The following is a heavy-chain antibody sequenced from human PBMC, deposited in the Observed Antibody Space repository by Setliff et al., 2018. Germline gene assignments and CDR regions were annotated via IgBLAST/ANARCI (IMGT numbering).Heavy chain of an antibody. D-gene: IGHD1-26*01. CDR3: AREVGTSTSSDAFDV. Sequence: PSETLSLTCTVSGDSIRSGDYFWGRIRQPTGKGLEWFAYLYHSGSAYYNPSLQSRVTMSVDTSKNQFYLHLTSVTAADTAVYYCAREVGTSTSSDAFDVWGQGMMVTVSS. CDR2: LYHSGSA. CDR1: GDSIRSGDYF. J-gene: IGHJ3*01. V-gene: IGHV4-30-4*08.